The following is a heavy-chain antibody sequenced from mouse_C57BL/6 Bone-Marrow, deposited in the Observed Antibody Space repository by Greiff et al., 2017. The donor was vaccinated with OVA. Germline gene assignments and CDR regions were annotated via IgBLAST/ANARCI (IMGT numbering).Heavy chain of an antibody. D-gene: IGHD1-1*01. J-gene: IGHJ4*01. CDR1: GYTFTSYW. Sequence: VQLQQPGAELVKPGASVKLSCKASGYTFTSYWMHWVKQRPGHGLEWIGMIHPTSGSTNYNEKFKSKATLTVDKSSSTAYIQLSSLTSEYSAVYYCSRVVTTVVANLYYAMDYWGQGTSVTVSS. CDR2: IHPTSGST. V-gene: IGHV1-64*01. CDR3: SRVVTTVVANLYYAMDY.